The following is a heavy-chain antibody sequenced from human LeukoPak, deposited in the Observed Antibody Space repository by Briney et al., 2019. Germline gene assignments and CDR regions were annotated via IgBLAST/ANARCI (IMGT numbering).Heavy chain of an antibody. Sequence: ASVKVSCKASGYTFTDYGLSWVRQAPGQGLEWMGWISVYNGNTNYAQRFQDRVTMTTDTSTSTVYMEMRSLRSDDTAAYYCARDHGVAVAGTWGYWGQGTLVTVSS. CDR1: GYTFTDYG. D-gene: IGHD6-19*01. J-gene: IGHJ4*02. CDR3: ARDHGVAVAGTWGY. V-gene: IGHV1-18*01. CDR2: ISVYNGNT.